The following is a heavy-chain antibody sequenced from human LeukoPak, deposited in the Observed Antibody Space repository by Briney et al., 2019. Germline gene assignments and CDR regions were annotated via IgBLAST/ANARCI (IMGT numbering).Heavy chain of an antibody. Sequence: SETLSLTCTVSGGSLSSGDYYWRWLRQPPGTGLEWIGYIYYSGSTYYNPSLKSRVTIPVDTSKNQFSLKLSSVTAADTAVYYFARGVESDILTGYDPYFDYWGQGTLVTVSS. V-gene: IGHV4-30-4*01. D-gene: IGHD3-9*01. CDR2: IYYSGST. CDR3: ARGVESDILTGYDPYFDY. J-gene: IGHJ4*02. CDR1: GGSLSSGDYY.